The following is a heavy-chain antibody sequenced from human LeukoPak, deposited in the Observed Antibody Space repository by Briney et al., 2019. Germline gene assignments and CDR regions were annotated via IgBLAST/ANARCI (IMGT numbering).Heavy chain of an antibody. D-gene: IGHD3-3*01. J-gene: IGHJ6*02. Sequence: SETLSLTCAVYGGSFSGYYWSWIRQPPGKGLEWIGEINHSGSTNYNPSLKSRLTISVDTSKNQFSLKLSPVPAADTAVYYCARAQRGLEGRGQEYGMDVWGQGTTVTVSS. CDR3: ARAQRGLEGRGQEYGMDV. CDR2: INHSGST. V-gene: IGHV4-34*01. CDR1: GGSFSGYY.